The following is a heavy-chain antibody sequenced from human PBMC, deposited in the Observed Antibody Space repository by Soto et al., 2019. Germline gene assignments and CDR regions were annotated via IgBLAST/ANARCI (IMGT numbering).Heavy chain of an antibody. J-gene: IGHJ4*02. D-gene: IGHD3-22*01. V-gene: IGHV4-61*01. CDR3: ASSGYYHVGVIY. CDR1: GGSVSSGSYY. CDR2: IYYSGST. Sequence: QVQLQESGPGLVKPSEPLSRTCTVSGGSVSSGSYYWSGIRQPTGKGLEWIGYIYYSGSTNYNPSLKSRVNISVDTSKIQFSLQLSSVTAADTAVYYCASSGYYHVGVIYWGQGTLVTVSS.